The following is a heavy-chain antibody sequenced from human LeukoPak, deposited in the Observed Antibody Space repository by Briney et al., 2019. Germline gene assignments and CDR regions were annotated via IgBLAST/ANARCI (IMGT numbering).Heavy chain of an antibody. D-gene: IGHD3-3*01. CDR3: ASDFTQGGGLLEE. CDR2: VSSTTSP. J-gene: IGHJ4*02. V-gene: IGHV4-59*11. Sequence: SETLSLTCTVSGASITSRFWTWVRKPPGKSLEWLGYVSSTTSPRYNPSLESRVTMSLDTSKSQFSLRLASMTAADTPIYYCASDFTQGGGLLEERGAGTLVVVSS. CDR1: GASITSRF.